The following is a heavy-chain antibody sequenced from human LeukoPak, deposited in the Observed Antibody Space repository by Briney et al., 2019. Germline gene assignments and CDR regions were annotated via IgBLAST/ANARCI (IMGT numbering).Heavy chain of an antibody. D-gene: IGHD3-22*01. Sequence: PSETLSLTCTVSGGSISSYYWSWIRQPPGKGLEWIGYIYYSGSTNYNPSLKSRVTISVDTSKNQFSLKLSSVTAADTAVYYCARAKYYEGLVDYWGQGTLVTVSS. CDR3: ARAKYYEGLVDY. J-gene: IGHJ4*02. CDR1: GGSISSYY. CDR2: IYYSGST. V-gene: IGHV4-59*01.